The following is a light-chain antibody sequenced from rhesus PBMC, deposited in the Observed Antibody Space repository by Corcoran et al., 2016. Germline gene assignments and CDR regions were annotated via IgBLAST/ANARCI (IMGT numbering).Light chain of an antibody. Sequence: DIQMTQSPSSLSASVGDRITITCRASQDINNYLSWYQQKPGKAPRPLFYYASSLETEVPSRVSGSRSGTDYTRTISSLQPEDIATYYCQHYNTLPPTFGGGTKLELK. CDR2: YAS. CDR3: QHYNTLPPT. V-gene: IGKV1-66*01. J-gene: IGKJ4*01. CDR1: QDINNY.